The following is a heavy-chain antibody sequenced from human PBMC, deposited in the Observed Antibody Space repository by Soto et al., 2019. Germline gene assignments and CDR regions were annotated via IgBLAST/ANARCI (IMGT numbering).Heavy chain of an antibody. CDR1: GGTFSSYA. D-gene: IGHD3-3*01. J-gene: IGHJ3*02. CDR2: IIPIFGTA. Sequence: GASVKVSCKASGGTFSSYAISWVRQAPGQGLEWMGGIIPIFGTANYAQKFQGRVTITADESTSTAYMELSSLRSEDTAVYYCASDLVTIFGDSDAFDIWGQGTMVTVSS. CDR3: ASDLVTIFGDSDAFDI. V-gene: IGHV1-69*13.